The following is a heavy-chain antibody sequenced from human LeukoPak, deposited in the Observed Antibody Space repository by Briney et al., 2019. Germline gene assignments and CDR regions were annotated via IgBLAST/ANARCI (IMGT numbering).Heavy chain of an antibody. V-gene: IGHV1-69*13. J-gene: IGHJ6*02. CDR1: GGTFSSYA. CDR2: IIPIFGTA. D-gene: IGHD2-2*03. Sequence: SVKVSCKASGGTFSSYAISWVRQAPGQGLEWMGGIIPIFGTANYAQKFQGRVTITADESTSTAYMELSSLRSEDTAVYYCARVGIVVLPAAMYYYYGMDVWGQGTTVTVSS. CDR3: ARVGIVVLPAAMYYYYGMDV.